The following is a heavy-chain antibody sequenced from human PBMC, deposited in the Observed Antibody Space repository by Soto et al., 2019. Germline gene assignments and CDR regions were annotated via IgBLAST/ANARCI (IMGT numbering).Heavy chain of an antibody. J-gene: IGHJ6*02. D-gene: IGHD5-12*01. CDR2: IYYSGST. CDR1: GGSISSYY. V-gene: IGHV4-59*01. Sequence: SETLSLTCTVSGGSISSYYWSWILQPPGKGLEWIGYIYYSGSTNYNPSLKSRVTISVDTSKNQFSLKLSSVTAADTAVYYCARGGVATVRYGMDVWGQGTTVTVSS. CDR3: ARGGVATVRYGMDV.